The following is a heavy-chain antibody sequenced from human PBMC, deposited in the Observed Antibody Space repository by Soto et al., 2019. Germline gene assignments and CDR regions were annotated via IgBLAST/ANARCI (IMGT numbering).Heavy chain of an antibody. Sequence: ASVKVSCKASGDTFTTHGLTGVRQARGQGPEWMGWITVGSGNTHYAQKFQGRVSMTTDTSTSTAYMELWSLRSDDTAVHYCARPSSYGSYYYFDLWGQGTPVTVSS. V-gene: IGHV1-18*04. CDR1: GDTFTTHG. CDR3: ARPSSYGSYYYFDL. J-gene: IGHJ4*02. D-gene: IGHD1-26*01. CDR2: ITVGSGNT.